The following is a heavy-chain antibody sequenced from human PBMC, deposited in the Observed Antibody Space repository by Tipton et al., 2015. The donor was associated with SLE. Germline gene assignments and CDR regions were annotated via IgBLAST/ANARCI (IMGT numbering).Heavy chain of an antibody. Sequence: QSGPEVKKPGSSVKVSCKASGGTFSSYAISWVRQAPGQGLEWMGGIIHISGTSNYSQKFQGRVTITADEFTSTAYMELTSLRSEDTAVYYCARAEMTSVTRSYYYYGMDVWGQGTTVSVSS. V-gene: IGHV1-69*01. J-gene: IGHJ6*02. CDR2: IIHISGTS. D-gene: IGHD4-17*01. CDR3: ARAEMTSVTRSYYYYGMDV. CDR1: GGTFSSYA.